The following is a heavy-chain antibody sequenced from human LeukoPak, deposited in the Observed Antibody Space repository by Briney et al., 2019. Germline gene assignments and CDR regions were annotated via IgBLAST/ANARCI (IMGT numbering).Heavy chain of an antibody. D-gene: IGHD3-22*01. CDR3: ARSGDVYYYDSSGLWYFDL. CDR2: IIPILGIA. V-gene: IGHV1-69*02. J-gene: IGHJ2*01. CDR1: GYTFTGYY. Sequence: GASVKVSCKASGYTFTGYYMHWVRQAPGQGLEWMGRIIPILGIANYAQKFQGRVTITADKSTSTAYMELSSLRSEDTAVYYCARSGDVYYYDSSGLWYFDLWGRGTLVTVSS.